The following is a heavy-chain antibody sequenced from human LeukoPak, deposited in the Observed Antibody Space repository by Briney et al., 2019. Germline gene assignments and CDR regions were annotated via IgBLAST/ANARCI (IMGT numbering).Heavy chain of an antibody. J-gene: IGHJ4*02. CDR1: GGSISSSSYY. Sequence: PSETMSLTCTVSGGSISSSSYYWGWIRQPPGKGLEWIGSIYYSGSTYYNPSLKSRVTISVDTSKNQFSLKLSSVTAADTAVYYCARGRADNIVVVPAAKYYFDYWGQGTLVTVSS. CDR2: IYYSGST. V-gene: IGHV4-39*07. CDR3: ARGRADNIVVVPAAKYYFDY. D-gene: IGHD2-2*01.